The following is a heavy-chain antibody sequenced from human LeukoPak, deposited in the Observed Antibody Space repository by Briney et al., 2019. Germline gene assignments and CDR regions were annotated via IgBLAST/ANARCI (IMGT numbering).Heavy chain of an antibody. CDR3: AKGGYLSSGYYGDYFDY. Sequence: GGSLRLSCEASGFSFGDYNMHWVRQAPGKGLEWVSLISRNGAATKYADSVRGRFTVSRDNSKSSLYLQMNSLRAEDTALYYCAKGGYLSSGYYGDYFDYWGQGTLVTVSS. D-gene: IGHD3-22*01. CDR1: GFSFGDYN. V-gene: IGHV3-43*01. J-gene: IGHJ4*02. CDR2: ISRNGAAT.